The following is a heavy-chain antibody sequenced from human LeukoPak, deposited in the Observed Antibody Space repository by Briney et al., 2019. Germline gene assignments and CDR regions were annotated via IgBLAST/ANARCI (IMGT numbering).Heavy chain of an antibody. V-gene: IGHV4-34*01. CDR1: GGSFSGYY. CDR2: INHSGST. CDR3: ARLVGGGWSAYYYYYMDV. Sequence: SETLSLTCAVYGGSFSGYYWSWIRQPPGKGLEWIGEINHSGSTYYNPSLKSRVTISVDTSKNQFSLKLSSVTAADTAVYYCARLVGGGWSAYYYYYMDVWGKGTTVTVSS. J-gene: IGHJ6*03. D-gene: IGHD2-15*01.